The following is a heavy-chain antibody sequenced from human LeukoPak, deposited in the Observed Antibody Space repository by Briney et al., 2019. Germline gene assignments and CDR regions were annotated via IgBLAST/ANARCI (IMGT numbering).Heavy chain of an antibody. CDR1: GGSISSGDYY. CDR3: ARYCQSKHNWNVLNWFDP. CDR2: IYYSGST. Sequence: SSETLSLTCTVSGGSISSGDYYWSWIRQPPGKGLEWIGYIYYSGSTYYNPSLKSRVTISVDTSKNQFSLKLSSVTAADTAVYYCARYCQSKHNWNVLNWFDPWGQGTLVTVSS. V-gene: IGHV4-30-4*08. D-gene: IGHD1-1*01. J-gene: IGHJ5*02.